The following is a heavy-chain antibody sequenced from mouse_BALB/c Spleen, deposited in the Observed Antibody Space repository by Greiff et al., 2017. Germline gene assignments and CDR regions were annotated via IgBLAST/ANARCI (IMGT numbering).Heavy chain of an antibody. J-gene: IGHJ3*01. CDR2: IWSGGST. V-gene: IGHV2-2*02. D-gene: IGHD2-14*01. Sequence: VQGVESGPGLVQPSQSLSITCTVSGFSLTSYGVHWVRQSPGKGLEWLGVIWSGGSTDYNAAFISRLSISKDNSKSQVFFKMNSLQANDTAIYYCARRRNYRYDDGFAYWGQGTLVTVSA. CDR1: GFSLTSYG. CDR3: ARRRNYRYDDGFAY.